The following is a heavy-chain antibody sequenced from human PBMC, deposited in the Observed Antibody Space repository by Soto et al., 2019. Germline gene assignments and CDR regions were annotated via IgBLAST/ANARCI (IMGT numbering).Heavy chain of an antibody. D-gene: IGHD3-10*01. Sequence: GGSLRLSCAASGFTFSSYGMHWVRQAPGKGLEWVAVISYDGSNKYYADSVKGRFTISRDNSKNTLYLQMNSLRAEDTAVYYCAKDRSLLLWFGEFVDYWGQGTLVTVSS. J-gene: IGHJ4*02. V-gene: IGHV3-30*18. CDR2: ISYDGSNK. CDR3: AKDRSLLLWFGEFVDY. CDR1: GFTFSSYG.